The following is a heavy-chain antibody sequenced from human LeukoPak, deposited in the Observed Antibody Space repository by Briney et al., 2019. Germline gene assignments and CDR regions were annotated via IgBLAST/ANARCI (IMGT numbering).Heavy chain of an antibody. V-gene: IGHV1-46*01. J-gene: IGHJ4*02. D-gene: IGHD3-3*01. CDR1: GYTFTSYY. CDR3: ARGSQAYYDFWSGYYPYYFDY. CDR2: INPSGGST. Sequence: GASVKVSCKASGYTFTSYYMHWVRQAPGQGLEWMGIINPSGGSTSYAQKFQGRVTMTRDTSTSTVYMELGSLRSEDTAVYYCARGSQAYYDFWSGYYPYYFDYWGQGTLVTVSS.